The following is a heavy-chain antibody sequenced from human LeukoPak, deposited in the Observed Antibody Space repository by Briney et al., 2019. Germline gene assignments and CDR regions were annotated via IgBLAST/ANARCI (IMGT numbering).Heavy chain of an antibody. J-gene: IGHJ4*02. CDR3: ARGTDDYIVATTSFEY. CDR1: GGTFSTYV. Sequence: EASVKVSCKASGGTFSTYVISWVRLAPGQGLEWLGGIIPIIGTANYAQKFQGRVAITADEPTRTAYMELTTLRSEDTAVYYCARGTDDYIVATTSFEYWGQGTLVTVSS. CDR2: IIPIIGTA. D-gene: IGHD5-12*01. V-gene: IGHV1-69*13.